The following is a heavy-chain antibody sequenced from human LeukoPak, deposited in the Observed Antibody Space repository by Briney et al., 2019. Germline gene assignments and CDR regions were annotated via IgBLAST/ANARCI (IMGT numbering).Heavy chain of an antibody. V-gene: IGHV3-21*06. J-gene: IGHJ5*02. CDR1: GFTFSTYS. Sequence: GGSLRLSCAASGFTFSTYSMNWVRQAPGKAPEWVASIGTTDKYIYYANSVKGRFTISRDNAKNSLYLQMTNLRAEDTAVYYCARDSRQQRFLYWDWFDPWGQGTRVSVSS. CDR3: ARDSRQQRFLYWDWFDP. D-gene: IGHD2/OR15-2a*01. CDR2: IGTTDKYI.